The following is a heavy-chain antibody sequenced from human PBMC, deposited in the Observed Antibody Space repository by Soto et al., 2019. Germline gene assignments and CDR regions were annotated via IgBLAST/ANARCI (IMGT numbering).Heavy chain of an antibody. J-gene: IGHJ6*03. V-gene: IGHV3-64*01. CDR1: GFTFRNCA. CDR3: ARDQSTSGYYYYYMDV. D-gene: IGHD2-2*01. CDR2: ISSNGGSS. Sequence: LILSCAASGFTFRNCAKLWVREAPGKGLEYVAAISSNGGSSYYPSSVKGRFTISRDNSRNALYLQMGSLRPEDMAVYYCARDQSTSGYYYYYMDVWGKGTTVTVS.